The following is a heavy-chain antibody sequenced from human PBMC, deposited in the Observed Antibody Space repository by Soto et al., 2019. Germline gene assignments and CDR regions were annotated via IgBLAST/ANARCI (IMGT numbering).Heavy chain of an antibody. CDR2: IYYSGST. V-gene: IGHV4-30-4*01. CDR3: ARDRRWLPRGPNNWFDP. D-gene: IGHD5-12*01. CDR1: GGSISSGDYY. J-gene: IGHJ5*02. Sequence: KPSETLSLTCTVSGGSISSGDYYWSWVRQPPGKGLEYIGYIYYSGSTYYNPSLKSRVTISVDTSKNQFSLNLSSVTAADTAVYYCARDRRWLPRGPNNWFDPWRQGTLVTVSS.